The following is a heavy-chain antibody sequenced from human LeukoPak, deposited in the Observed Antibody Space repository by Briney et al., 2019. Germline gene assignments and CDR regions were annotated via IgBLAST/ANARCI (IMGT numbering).Heavy chain of an antibody. J-gene: IGHJ4*02. CDR1: GVSISSGSYY. Sequence: SETLSLTGTVSGVSISSGSYYWRWIRQPAGKGLERIARSDTRGSTKYNPCLKSRVTVSVDRSNNQVSLKLNSVTAAVTAVYYCASSPLISSGWLGHDYWGQGILVTVSS. D-gene: IGHD6-19*01. CDR3: ASSPLISSGWLGHDY. V-gene: IGHV4-61*02. CDR2: SDTRGST.